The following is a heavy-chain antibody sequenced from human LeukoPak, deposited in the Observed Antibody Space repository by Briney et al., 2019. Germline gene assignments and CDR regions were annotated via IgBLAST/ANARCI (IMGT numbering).Heavy chain of an antibody. J-gene: IGHJ4*02. V-gene: IGHV4-30-4*01. CDR1: GGSISSGDYY. Sequence: SQTLSLTCTVSGGSISSGDYYWSWIRQPPGKGLEWIGYIYYSGSTYYNPSLKSRVTISVDTSKNQFSLKLSSVTAADTAVYYCASGSLTRCTFDYWGQGTLVTVSS. D-gene: IGHD1-26*01. CDR3: ASGSLTRCTFDY. CDR2: IYYSGST.